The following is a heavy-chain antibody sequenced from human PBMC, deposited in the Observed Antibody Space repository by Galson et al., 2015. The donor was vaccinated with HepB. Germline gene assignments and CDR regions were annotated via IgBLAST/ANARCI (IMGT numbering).Heavy chain of an antibody. V-gene: IGHV1-18*04. CDR3: AREWEDIVVVPAAIVYHYYGMDV. D-gene: IGHD2-2*02. CDR1: GYTFTSYG. J-gene: IGHJ6*02. CDR2: ISAYNGNT. Sequence: SVKVSCKASGYTFTSYGISWVRQAPGQGFEWMGWISAYNGNTNYAQKLQGRVTMTTDTSTSTAYMELRSLRSDDTAVYYCAREWEDIVVVPAAIVYHYYGMDVWGQGTTVTVSS.